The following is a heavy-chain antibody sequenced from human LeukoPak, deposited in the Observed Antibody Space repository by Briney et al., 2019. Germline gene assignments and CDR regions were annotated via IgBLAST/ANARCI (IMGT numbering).Heavy chain of an antibody. CDR3: AKEDYYDSSGYYLPFTLWD. D-gene: IGHD3-22*01. Sequence: GRSLRLSCAASGFTFSSYGMHWVRQAPGKGLKWVAVISYDGSNKYYADSVKGRFTISRDNSKNTLYLQMNSLRAEDTAVYYCAKEDYYDSSGYYLPFTLWDWGQGTLVTVSS. J-gene: IGHJ4*02. CDR1: GFTFSSYG. V-gene: IGHV3-30*18. CDR2: ISYDGSNK.